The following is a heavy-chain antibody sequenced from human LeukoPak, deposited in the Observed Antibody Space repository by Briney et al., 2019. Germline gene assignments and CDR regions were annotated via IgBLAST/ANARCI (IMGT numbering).Heavy chain of an antibody. CDR1: GFIFSPYW. J-gene: IGHJ2*01. CDR2: MKEDGGEK. D-gene: IGHD2-8*02. Sequence: GGSLRLSCAASGFIFSPYWVTWVRQAPGMGLEWVANMKEDGGEKFYVDSVRGRFTISRDNAKNSLYLQMNSLRVEDTGVYYCARVRTEWYINLWGRGTLVTVST. CDR3: ARVRTEWYINL. V-gene: IGHV3-7*01.